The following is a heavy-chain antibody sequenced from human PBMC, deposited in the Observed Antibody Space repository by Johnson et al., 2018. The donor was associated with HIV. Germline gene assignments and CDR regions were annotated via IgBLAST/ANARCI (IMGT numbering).Heavy chain of an antibody. CDR2: ISYDGSKK. J-gene: IGHJ3*02. Sequence: VQLVESGGGVVQPGRSLRLSCAASGFTFSSYAMHWVRQAPGKGLEWVAVISYDGSKKYSADSVKGRFTISRDNSKNTLYLQMNSLRAEDTAVYYCARAVARGQWLADGYIWGQGTTVTVSS. CDR3: ARAVARGQWLADGYI. CDR1: GFTFSSYA. D-gene: IGHD6-19*01. V-gene: IGHV3-30*04.